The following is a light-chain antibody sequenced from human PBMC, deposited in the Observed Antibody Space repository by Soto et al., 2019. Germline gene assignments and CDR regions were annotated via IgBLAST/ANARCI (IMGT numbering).Light chain of an antibody. CDR3: QQYNEWPLT. J-gene: IGKJ4*01. V-gene: IGKV3-15*01. Sequence: EIVMTQSPATLSVSPGERATLSCRASQSVFSNLAWYQQKPGQAPRLLIYGASTRATGIPARFSGSGSGTEFTLTISSLQSEDFAVYYCQQYNEWPLTFGGGTKV. CDR2: GAS. CDR1: QSVFSN.